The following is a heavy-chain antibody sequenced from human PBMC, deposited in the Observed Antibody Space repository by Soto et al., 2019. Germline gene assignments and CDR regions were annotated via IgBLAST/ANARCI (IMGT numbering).Heavy chain of an antibody. CDR1: RFTFSSYS. Sequence: QVQLVESGGGVVQPGRSLRLSCAASRFTFSSYSMHWVRQAPGKGLEWVAVICYDGSNKYYADSVKGQFTISRDNSKNTLYLQMNSLRAEDTAVYYCARDLDAGYSYGNYGMDVWGQGTTVTVSS. CDR2: ICYDGSNK. D-gene: IGHD5-18*01. V-gene: IGHV3-33*01. J-gene: IGHJ6*02. CDR3: ARDLDAGYSYGNYGMDV.